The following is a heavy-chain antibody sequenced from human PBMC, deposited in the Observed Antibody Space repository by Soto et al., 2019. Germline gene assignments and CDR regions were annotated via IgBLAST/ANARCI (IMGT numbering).Heavy chain of an antibody. V-gene: IGHV3-23*01. CDR3: VREQDDYGDSVLGDSYYYHSYGLDV. D-gene: IGHD4-17*01. J-gene: IGHJ6*02. CDR2: ISGSDGRT. Sequence: LESGGGLVPPGGSLRLSCAASGFTFSNYAMSWVRQAPGKGLEWVAGISGSDGRTFHADPGKGRFTISRDNSRNTLYLQMSRLRAQDTAVYYCVREQDDYGDSVLGDSYYYHSYGLDVWGQGTTVTVSS. CDR1: GFTFSNYA.